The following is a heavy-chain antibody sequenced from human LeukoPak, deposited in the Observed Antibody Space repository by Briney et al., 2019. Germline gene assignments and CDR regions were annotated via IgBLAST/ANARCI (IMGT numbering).Heavy chain of an antibody. Sequence: SETLSLTCTVSSGSISTSNYYWGWVRQPPGKALEWIGNIFYSGSTYYSPSLKSRVTISLDTSKNQFSLQLNSVTPEDTAVYYCARDVSAAAGKIYYYYYYMDVWGKGTTVTVSS. D-gene: IGHD6-13*01. V-gene: IGHV4-39*07. J-gene: IGHJ6*03. CDR3: ARDVSAAAGKIYYYYYYMDV. CDR1: SGSISTSNYY. CDR2: IFYSGST.